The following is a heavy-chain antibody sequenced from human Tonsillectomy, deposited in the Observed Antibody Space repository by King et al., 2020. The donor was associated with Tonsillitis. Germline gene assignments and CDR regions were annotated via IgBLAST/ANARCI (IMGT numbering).Heavy chain of an antibody. V-gene: IGHV5-51*01. CDR3: STSSTMITSYYYAMDV. Sequence: QLVQSGAEVKMPGESLKIYCKGSGYSFTRYWIAWVRQMPGKGLEWMGIIYLGDSDARYSPSFQGQVTISADKSISTAALQWSSLKASDTAVYYCSTSSTMITSYYYAMDVWGQGTAVTGSS. CDR1: GYSFTRYW. J-gene: IGHJ6*01. D-gene: IGHD4-23*01. CDR2: IYLGDSDA.